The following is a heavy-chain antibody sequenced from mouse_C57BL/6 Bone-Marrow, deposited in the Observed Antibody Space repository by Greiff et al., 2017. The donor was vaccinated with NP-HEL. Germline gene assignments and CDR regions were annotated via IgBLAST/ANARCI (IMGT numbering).Heavy chain of an antibody. CDR2: IWWDDDK. V-gene: IGHV8-8*01. J-gene: IGHJ4*01. Sequence: QVTLKESGPGILQPSQTLSLTCSFSGFSLSTFGMGVGWIRQPSGKGLEWLAHIWWDDDKYYNPALKSRLTISKDTSKNQVFLKIANVDTADTATYYCARPDYYSNYEGFLGMDYWGQGTSVTVSS. D-gene: IGHD2-5*01. CDR1: GFSLSTFGMG. CDR3: ARPDYYSNYEGFLGMDY.